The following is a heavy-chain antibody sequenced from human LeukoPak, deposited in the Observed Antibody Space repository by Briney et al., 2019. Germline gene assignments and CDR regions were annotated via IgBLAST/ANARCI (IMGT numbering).Heavy chain of an antibody. CDR1: GGSISSYY. J-gene: IGHJ4*02. CDR2: IYYSGST. V-gene: IGHV4-30-4*08. Sequence: SKTLSLTCTVSGGSISSYYWSWIRQPPGKGLEWIGYIYYSGSTYYNPSLKSRVTISVDTSKNQFSLKLNSVTAADTAVYYCARAGYEYSSSSSDYWGQGTLVTVSS. CDR3: ARAGYEYSSSSSDY. D-gene: IGHD6-6*01.